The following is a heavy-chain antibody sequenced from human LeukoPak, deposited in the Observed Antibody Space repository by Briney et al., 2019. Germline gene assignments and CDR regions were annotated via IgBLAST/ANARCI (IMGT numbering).Heavy chain of an antibody. V-gene: IGHV3-23*01. J-gene: IGHJ4*02. D-gene: IGHD2-2*02. CDR1: GFTFSSYA. CDR3: AKDQAIDYYFDY. Sequence: LPGGSLRLSCAASGFTFSSYAMSWVRQAPGKGLEWVSAISGSGGSTYYADSVKGRFTISRDNSKNTLYLQMNSLRAEDTAVYYCAKDQAIDYYFDYWGQGTLVTVSS. CDR2: ISGSGGST.